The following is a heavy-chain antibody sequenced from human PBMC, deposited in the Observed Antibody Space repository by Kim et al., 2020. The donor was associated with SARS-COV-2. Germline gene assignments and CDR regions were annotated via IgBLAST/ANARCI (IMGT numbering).Heavy chain of an antibody. CDR3: ARHGGETGYDRLFDH. J-gene: IGHJ4*02. CDR2: IYYSGST. Sequence: SETLSLTCTVSGASISSSHWSWIRQPPGKGLEWIGYIYYSGSTNYNPSLKSRVTMSVDTPKNQFSLKLSSVTAADTAVYYCARHGGETGYDRLFDHWGQGPLVTVSS. CDR1: GASISSSH. D-gene: IGHD5-12*01. V-gene: IGHV4-59*08.